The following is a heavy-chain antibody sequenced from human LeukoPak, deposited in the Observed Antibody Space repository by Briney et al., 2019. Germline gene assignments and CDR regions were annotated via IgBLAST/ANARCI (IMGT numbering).Heavy chain of an antibody. D-gene: IGHD6-6*01. CDR1: GFTFSSYW. J-gene: IGHJ4*02. Sequence: PGGSLRLSCAASGFTFSSYWMDWVRQAPGKGLVWVSRIKSDGSSTSYADSVKGRFTISRDNTKNTLYLQMNSLRAEDTAVYYCARIRPSYYFDYWGQGTLVTVSS. CDR3: ARIRPSYYFDY. CDR2: IKSDGSST. V-gene: IGHV3-74*01.